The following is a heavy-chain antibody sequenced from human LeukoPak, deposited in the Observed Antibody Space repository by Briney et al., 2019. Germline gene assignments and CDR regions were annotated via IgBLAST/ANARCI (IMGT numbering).Heavy chain of an antibody. V-gene: IGHV3-74*01. Sequence: YPGGPLRLLCAASGFTFSSYWMHWVPEAPGKGLVWVSRINHDGSSTRYADSVKGRYTISRDNAKNTLYLQMNSPRAEDPPVYYCARETYYYGSAHDYWGQGTLVTVSS. CDR3: ARETYYYGSAHDY. CDR2: INHDGSST. J-gene: IGHJ4*02. D-gene: IGHD3-10*01. CDR1: GFTFSSYW.